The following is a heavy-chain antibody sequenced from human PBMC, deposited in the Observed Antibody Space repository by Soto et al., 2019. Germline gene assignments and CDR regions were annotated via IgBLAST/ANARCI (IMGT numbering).Heavy chain of an antibody. D-gene: IGHD1-20*01. V-gene: IGHV4-59*01. CDR3: GRETITSHMDV. J-gene: IGHJ6*03. CDR1: GGSISSYY. Sequence: SETLSLTCTVSGGSISSYYWSWIRQPPGKGLEWIGYIYYSGSTDYNPSLKSRVTISVDTSKNQFSLKLSSVTAADTAVYYCGRETITSHMDVWGKGTTVTVSS. CDR2: IYYSGST.